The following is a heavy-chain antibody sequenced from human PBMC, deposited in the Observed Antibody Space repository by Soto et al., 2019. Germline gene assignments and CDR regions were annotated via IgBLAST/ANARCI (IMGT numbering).Heavy chain of an antibody. CDR2: ISSSSSYI. CDR1: GFTFSSYS. Sequence: GGSLRLSCAASGFTFSSYSMNWVRQAPGKGLEWVSSISSSSSYIYYADSVKGRFTISRDNAKNSLYLQMNSLRAEDTAVYYCAKDRGVFGVVIPFNYWGQGTLVTFSS. D-gene: IGHD3-3*01. CDR3: AKDRGVFGVVIPFNY. J-gene: IGHJ4*02. V-gene: IGHV3-21*01.